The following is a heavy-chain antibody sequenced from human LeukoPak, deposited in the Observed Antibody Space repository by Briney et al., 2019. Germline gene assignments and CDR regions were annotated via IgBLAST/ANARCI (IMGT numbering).Heavy chain of an antibody. Sequence: ASVKVSCKASGYTFTGYYMHWVRQAPGQGLEWMGWINPNSGGTNYAQKFQGRVTMTRDTSISTAYMELSRLRSDDTAVYYCAREESSDYYRQQDYWDQGTLVNVSS. V-gene: IGHV1-2*02. CDR3: AREESSDYYRQQDY. CDR1: GYTFTGYY. J-gene: IGHJ4*02. CDR2: INPNSGGT. D-gene: IGHD3-22*01.